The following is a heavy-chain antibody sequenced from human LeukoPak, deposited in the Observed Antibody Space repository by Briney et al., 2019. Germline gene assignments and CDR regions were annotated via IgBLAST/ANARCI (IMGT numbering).Heavy chain of an antibody. CDR1: GYTFTGYY. CDR2: INPNSGGT. Sequence: ASVKVSCKASGYTFTGYYMHWVRQAPGQGLEWMGWINPNSGGTNYAQKFQGRVTMTRDTSISTAYMELSGLRSDDTAVYYCARDLLGCSSTSCSPQKYYYYYYMDVWGKGTTVTVSS. CDR3: ARDLLGCSSTSCSPQKYYYYYYMDV. J-gene: IGHJ6*03. D-gene: IGHD2-2*01. V-gene: IGHV1-2*02.